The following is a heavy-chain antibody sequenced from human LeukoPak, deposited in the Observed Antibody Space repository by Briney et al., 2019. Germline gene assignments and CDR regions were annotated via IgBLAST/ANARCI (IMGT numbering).Heavy chain of an antibody. V-gene: IGHV1-2*02. CDR1: GYTFTGYY. CDR3: AGAGYSGNYYYYFDF. D-gene: IGHD1-26*01. CDR2: INPDSGGT. J-gene: IGHJ4*02. Sequence: AALKVSCKASGYTFTGYYMHWVRQAPGQGLEWMGWINPDSGGTNYAQKFQGRVTMTRDTSTSTVYMQLSRLRSDDTAVYYCAGAGYSGNYYYYFDFWGQGTLVTVSS.